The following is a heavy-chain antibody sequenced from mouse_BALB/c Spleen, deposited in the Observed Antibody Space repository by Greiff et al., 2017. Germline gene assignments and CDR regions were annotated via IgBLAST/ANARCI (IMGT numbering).Heavy chain of an antibody. CDR1: GYTFTDYV. V-gene: IGHV1-77*01. J-gene: IGHJ4*01. CDR3: ARYYGYGNYYAMDY. D-gene: IGHD1-2*01. CDR2: IYPGSGST. Sequence: VQLQQSGPELVKPGASVTMSCKASGYTFTDYVISWVRQRTGQGLEWIGEIYPGSGSTYYNEKFKGKATLTADKSSNTAYMQLSSLTSEDSAVYFCARYYGYGNYYAMDYWGQGTSVTVSS.